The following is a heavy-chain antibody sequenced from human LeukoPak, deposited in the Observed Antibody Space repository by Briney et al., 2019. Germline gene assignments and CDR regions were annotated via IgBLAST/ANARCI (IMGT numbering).Heavy chain of an antibody. V-gene: IGHV4-4*07. J-gene: IGHJ3*02. D-gene: IGHD3-10*01. CDR2: IYTSGST. CDR3: ARDPGPLYYYGSDAFDI. Sequence: SETLSLTCTVSGGSISSYYWSWIRQPAGKGLEWIGRIYTSGSTNYNPSLKSRVIMSVDTSKNQFSLKLSSVTAADTAVYYCARDPGPLYYYGSDAFDIWGQGTMVTVSS. CDR1: GGSISSYY.